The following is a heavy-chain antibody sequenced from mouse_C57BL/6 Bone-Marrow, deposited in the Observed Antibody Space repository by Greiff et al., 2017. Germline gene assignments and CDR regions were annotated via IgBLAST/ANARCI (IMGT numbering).Heavy chain of an antibody. V-gene: IGHV5-6*01. Sequence: EVQGVESGGDLVKPGGSLKLSCAASGFTFSSYGMSWVRQTPDTRLEWVATISSGGSYTYYPDCVKGRFTISRDNAKNTLYLQMSSLKTEDTAMYNGARGHYGSSPNYAMDYWGQGTSVTVSS. CDR1: GFTFSSYG. CDR3: ARGHYGSSPNYAMDY. J-gene: IGHJ4*01. D-gene: IGHD1-1*01. CDR2: ISSGGSYT.